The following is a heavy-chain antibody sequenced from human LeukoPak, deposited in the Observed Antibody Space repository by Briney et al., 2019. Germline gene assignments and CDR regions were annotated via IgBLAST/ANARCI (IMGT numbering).Heavy chain of an antibody. D-gene: IGHD3-22*01. CDR1: GFTFTSYW. CDR3: ATIVVVSSSLEDY. Sequence: GESLRLSCAASGFTFTSYWMSWVRQAPGKGLEWVANIKQDGSEKYYVDSVKGRFTIFRDNAKKSLYLQMNSLRAEDTAVYYCATIVVVSSSLEDYWGQGTLVTVSS. J-gene: IGHJ4*02. CDR2: IKQDGSEK. V-gene: IGHV3-7*03.